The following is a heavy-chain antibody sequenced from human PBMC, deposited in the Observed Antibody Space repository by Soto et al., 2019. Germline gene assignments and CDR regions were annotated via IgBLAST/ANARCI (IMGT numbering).Heavy chain of an antibody. D-gene: IGHD5-12*01. V-gene: IGHV4-4*07. CDR3: AREGSYSAYNFAHGIQLWSFDF. CDR2: IFSSGST. CDR1: DGSINTFY. J-gene: IGHJ4*02. Sequence: SLTCTVSDGSINTFYWSWVRQPAGKGLEWIGRIFSSGSTSFNPSLERRVAMSVDTSQNHFSLNLSSVTAADMAVYYCAREGSYSAYNFAHGIQLWSFDFWGQGALVTVSS.